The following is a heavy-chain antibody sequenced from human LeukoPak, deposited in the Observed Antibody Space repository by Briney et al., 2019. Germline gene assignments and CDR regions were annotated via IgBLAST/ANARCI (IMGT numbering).Heavy chain of an antibody. Sequence: PSETLSLTCTVSGGSISSGSYYWGWIRQPAGKGLEWIGRIYTSGSTNYNPSLQSRFTISVDTTKNAFSLKLSSVTAADTAVYYCARYYDYYDSSGYYFDIWGQGTMVTVSS. J-gene: IGHJ3*02. CDR2: IYTSGST. CDR3: ARYYDYYDSSGYYFDI. CDR1: GGSISSGSYY. V-gene: IGHV4-61*02. D-gene: IGHD3-22*01.